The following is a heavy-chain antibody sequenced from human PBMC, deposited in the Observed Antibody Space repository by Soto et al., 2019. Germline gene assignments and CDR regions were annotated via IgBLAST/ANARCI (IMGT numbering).Heavy chain of an antibody. CDR3: AASIAAGGGG. CDR1: GFTFSSYY. D-gene: IGHD6-13*01. V-gene: IGHV3-74*01. Sequence: EVHLVESGGGLVQPGGSLRLSCAASGFTFSSYYRHWVRQAPGKGLVWVSRINSAGSRTAYADSVKGRFTISRDNAKNTLYLQMNNLRAEDTAVSYCAASIAAGGGGWGQGTLVTVSS. CDR2: INSAGSRT. J-gene: IGHJ4*02.